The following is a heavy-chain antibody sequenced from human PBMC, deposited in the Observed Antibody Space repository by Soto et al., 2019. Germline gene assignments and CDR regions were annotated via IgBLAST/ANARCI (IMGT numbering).Heavy chain of an antibody. CDR3: ARGRNPGDSSWYFDY. V-gene: IGHV1-69*13. J-gene: IGHJ4*02. CDR1: GGTFSSYA. D-gene: IGHD3-22*01. CDR2: IIPIFGTA. Sequence: SVKVSFKASGGTFSSYAISWVRQAPGQGLEWMGGIIPIFGTANYAQKFQGRVTITADESTSTAYMELSSLRSEDTAVYYCARGRNPGDSSWYFDYWGQGTLVTVSS.